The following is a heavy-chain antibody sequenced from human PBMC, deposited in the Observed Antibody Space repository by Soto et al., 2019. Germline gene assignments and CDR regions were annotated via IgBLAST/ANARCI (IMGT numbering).Heavy chain of an antibody. D-gene: IGHD3-10*01. CDR1: GGSISSYY. J-gene: IGHJ6*02. Sequence: QVQLQESAPGLVKPSETLSLSCTVSGGSISSYYWSWFRQSPGKRMEWIGYVHHSWGSSYNPSLQSRVAISLDTSKSQFSLKVTSVTATDTAVYYCARQGFGPLHGLVDVWGQATTVTVSS. CDR3: ARQGFGPLHGLVDV. CDR2: VHHSWGS. V-gene: IGHV4-59*08.